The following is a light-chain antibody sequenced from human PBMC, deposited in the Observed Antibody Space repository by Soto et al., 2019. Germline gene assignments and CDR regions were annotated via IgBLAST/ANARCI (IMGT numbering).Light chain of an antibody. V-gene: IGLV1-47*01. CDR1: SSNIGSNY. CDR3: AAWDDSLSGPLYV. J-gene: IGLJ1*01. CDR2: RNN. Sequence: QSALTQPPSASGTPGQRVTISCSGSSSNIGSNYVYWYQQLPGTAPKLLIYRNNQRPSGVPDRFSGSKSGTSASLAISGLRSEDDADYYCAAWDDSLSGPLYVFGTGTKVTVL.